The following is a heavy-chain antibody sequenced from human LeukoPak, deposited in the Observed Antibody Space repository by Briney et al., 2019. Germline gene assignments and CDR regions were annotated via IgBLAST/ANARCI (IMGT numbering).Heavy chain of an antibody. D-gene: IGHD2-2*01. CDR3: ARENPYCSSTSCPEVDAFDI. CDR2: ISSSSSYI. Sequence: NTGGSLRLSCAASGFTFSSYSMNWVRQAPGKGLEWVSSISSSSSYIYYADSVKGRFTISRDNAKNSLYLQMNSLRAEDTAVYYCARENPYCSSTSCPEVDAFDIWGQGTMVTVSS. CDR1: GFTFSSYS. V-gene: IGHV3-21*01. J-gene: IGHJ3*02.